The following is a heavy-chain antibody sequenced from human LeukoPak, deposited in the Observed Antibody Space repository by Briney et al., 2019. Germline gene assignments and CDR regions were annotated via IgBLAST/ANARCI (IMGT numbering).Heavy chain of an antibody. Sequence: GASVNVSCKASGYTFTGYYMHWVRQAPGQGLEWMGWINPNSGGTNYAQTFQGRVTITRDTSISTAYMELSRLRSDDTAVYYCARSLVVRSSFDYWGQGTLVTVSS. CDR2: INPNSGGT. V-gene: IGHV1-2*02. CDR3: ARSLVVRSSFDY. CDR1: GYTFTGYY. J-gene: IGHJ4*02. D-gene: IGHD2-2*01.